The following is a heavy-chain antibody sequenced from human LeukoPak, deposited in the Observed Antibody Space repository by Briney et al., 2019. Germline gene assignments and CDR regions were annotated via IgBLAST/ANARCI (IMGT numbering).Heavy chain of an antibody. CDR2: ISYDGSNK. CDR1: GFTFSSYA. J-gene: IGHJ4*02. Sequence: PGRSLRLSCAASGFTFSSYAMHWVRQAPGKGLEWVAVISYDGSNKYYADSVKGRFTISRDNSRNTLYLQMNSLGTEDTALYYCAKEIHPRSSNGWPYDYWGQGTLVTVSS. CDR3: AKEIHPRSSNGWPYDY. D-gene: IGHD6-19*01. V-gene: IGHV3-30-3*01.